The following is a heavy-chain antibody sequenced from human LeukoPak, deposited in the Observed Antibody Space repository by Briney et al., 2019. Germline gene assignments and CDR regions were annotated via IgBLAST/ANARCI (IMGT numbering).Heavy chain of an antibody. CDR3: AGDSNYVARYYGMDV. CDR2: IYYSGST. D-gene: IGHD4-11*01. J-gene: IGHJ6*02. Sequence: SETLSLTCTVSGGSISSSSYYWGWIRQPPGKGLEWIGSIYYSGSTYYNPSLKSRVTISVDTSKNQFSLKLSSVTAADTAVYYCAGDSNYVARYYGMDVWGQGTTVTVSS. CDR1: GGSISSSSYY. V-gene: IGHV4-39*01.